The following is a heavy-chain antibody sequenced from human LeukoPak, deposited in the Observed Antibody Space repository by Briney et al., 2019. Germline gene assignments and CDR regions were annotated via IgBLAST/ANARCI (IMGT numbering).Heavy chain of an antibody. CDR1: GGSFSGYY. V-gene: IGHV4-34*01. CDR2: INHSGST. Sequence: SETLSLTCAVYGGSFSGYYWSWIRQPPGKGLEWIGEINHSGSTYYNPSLKSRVTISVDRSKNQFSLKLSSVTAADTAVYYCARELNGIDPWGQGTLVTVSS. J-gene: IGHJ5*02. CDR3: ARELNGIDP. D-gene: IGHD1-20*01.